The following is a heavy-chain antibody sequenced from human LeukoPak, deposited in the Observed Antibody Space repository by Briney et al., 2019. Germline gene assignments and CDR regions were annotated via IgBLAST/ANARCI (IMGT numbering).Heavy chain of an antibody. CDR3: ARESACSGGSCLYYFDY. CDR2: TYYRSKWYN. Sequence: SQTLSPTCAISGDSVSSNSAAWNWIRQSPSRGLEWLGRTYYRSKWYNDYAVSVKSRITINPDTSKNQFSLQLNSVTPEDTAVYYCARESACSGGSCLYYFDYWGQGTLVTVSS. J-gene: IGHJ4*02. CDR1: GDSVSSNSAA. D-gene: IGHD2-15*01. V-gene: IGHV6-1*01.